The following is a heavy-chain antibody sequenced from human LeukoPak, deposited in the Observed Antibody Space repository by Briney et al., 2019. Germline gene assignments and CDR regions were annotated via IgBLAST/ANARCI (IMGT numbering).Heavy chain of an antibody. D-gene: IGHD1-26*01. CDR3: ARGSSAGSHSSYYYYYYGMDV. CDR1: GYTFTGYY. V-gene: IGHV1-2*02. J-gene: IGHJ6*02. Sequence: ASVKVSCKPSGYTFTGYYMHWVRQAPGQGLEWMGWINPNSGGTNYAQKFQGRVTMTRDTSISTAYMELSRLRSDDTAVYYCARGSSAGSHSSYYYYYYGMDVWGQGTTVTVSS. CDR2: INPNSGGT.